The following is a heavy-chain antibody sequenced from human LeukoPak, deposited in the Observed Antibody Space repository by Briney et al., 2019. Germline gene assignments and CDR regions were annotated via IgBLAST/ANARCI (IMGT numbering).Heavy chain of an antibody. CDR1: GGSISSYY. V-gene: IGHV4-59*01. J-gene: IGHJ6*04. D-gene: IGHD6-19*01. CDR2: IYYSGST. CDR3: ARDRLGNYYYYGMDV. Sequence: SETLSLTCTVSGGSISSYYWSWIRQPPGKGLEWIGYIYYSGSTNYNPSLKSRVTISVDTSKNQFPLKLSSVTAADTAVYYCARDRLGNYYYYGMDVWGKGTTVTVSS.